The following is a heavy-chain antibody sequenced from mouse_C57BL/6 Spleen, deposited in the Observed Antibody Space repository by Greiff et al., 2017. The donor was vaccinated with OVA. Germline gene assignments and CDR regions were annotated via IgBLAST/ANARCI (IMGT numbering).Heavy chain of an antibody. CDR3: TVTTVGAPGYFDV. J-gene: IGHJ1*03. V-gene: IGHV1-15*01. CDR2: IDPETGGT. D-gene: IGHD1-1*01. Sequence: QVQLKQSGAELVRPGASVTLSCKASGYKFTDYEMHWVKQTPGHGLEWIGAIDPETGGTAYNQKFKGKAILTADKSSSTAYMELRSLTSEDSAVYDYTVTTVGAPGYFDVWGTGTTVTVSS. CDR1: GYKFTDYE.